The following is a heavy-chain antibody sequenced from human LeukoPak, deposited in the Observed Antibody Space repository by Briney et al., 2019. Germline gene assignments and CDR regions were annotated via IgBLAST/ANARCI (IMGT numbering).Heavy chain of an antibody. V-gene: IGHV3-30*02. CDR3: ARDPNWGWGYFDY. Sequence: GGSLRLSCAASGFTFSTYAMHWVRQAPGKGLEWVALIWYDGSNKYYADSVKGRFTISRDNSKNTLYLQMNSLRAEDTAVYYCARDPNWGWGYFDYWGQGTLVTVSS. J-gene: IGHJ4*02. CDR2: IWYDGSNK. CDR1: GFTFSTYA. D-gene: IGHD7-27*01.